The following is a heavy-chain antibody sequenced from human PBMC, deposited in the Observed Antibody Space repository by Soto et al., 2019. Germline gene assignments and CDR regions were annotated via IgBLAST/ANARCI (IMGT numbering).Heavy chain of an antibody. CDR1: GGSISSSSYY. CDR2: IYYSGST. V-gene: IGHV4-39*01. J-gene: IGHJ5*02. D-gene: IGHD3-3*01. CDR3: ARWPDYDFWSGYYRGWFDP. Sequence: QLQLQESGPGLVKPSETLSLTCTVSGGSISSSSYYWGWIRQPPGKGLEWIGSIYYSGSTYYNPSLKSRVTISVATSKNQFSLKLSSVTAADTAVYYCARWPDYDFWSGYYRGWFDPWGQGTLVTVSS.